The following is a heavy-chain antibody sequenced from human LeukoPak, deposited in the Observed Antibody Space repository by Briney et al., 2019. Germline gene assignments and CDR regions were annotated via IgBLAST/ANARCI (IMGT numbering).Heavy chain of an antibody. V-gene: IGHV4-39*01. J-gene: IGHJ6*03. D-gene: IGHD2-2*01. CDR1: GGSISSSSYY. CDR3: ARRSHCSSTSCPRGHYYYYYMDV. CDR2: IYYSGST. Sequence: PSETLSLTCTVSGGSISSSSYYWGWIRQPPGKGLEWIGNIYYSGSTYYNPSLKSRVTISVDTSKNQFSLKLSSVTAADTAVYYCARRSHCSSTSCPRGHYYYYYMDVWGKGTTVTVSS.